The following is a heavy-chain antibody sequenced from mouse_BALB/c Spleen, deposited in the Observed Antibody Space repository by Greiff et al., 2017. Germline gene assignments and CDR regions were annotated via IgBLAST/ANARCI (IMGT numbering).Heavy chain of an antibody. CDR3: ARGWDAYAMDY. Sequence: VQLKESGPELVKPGASVKISCKASGYSFTGYYMHWVKQSHVKSLEWIGRINPYNGATSYNQNFKDKASLTVDKSSSTAYMELHSLTSEDSAVYYCARGWDAYAMDYWGQGTSVTVSS. V-gene: IGHV1-31*01. CDR2: INPYNGAT. CDR1: GYSFTGYY. D-gene: IGHD4-1*01. J-gene: IGHJ4*01.